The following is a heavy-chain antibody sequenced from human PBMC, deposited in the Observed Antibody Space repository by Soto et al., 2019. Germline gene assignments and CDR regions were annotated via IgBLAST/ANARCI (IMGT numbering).Heavy chain of an antibody. V-gene: IGHV2-5*02. CDR2: IYWDDDK. CDR1: GSSLSTSGVG. D-gene: IGHD3-10*01. J-gene: IGHJ5*02. Sequence: QITLRESGPTLVKPTQTLTLTCAVSGSSLSTSGVGVGWIRQPPGKALEWLALIYWDDDKRYSPSLTNRLTITKDTSKNQVGLTMTNMDPVDTATYYCAHIRVVTYYGSGWFDPWGKGTLVTVSS. CDR3: AHIRVVTYYGSGWFDP.